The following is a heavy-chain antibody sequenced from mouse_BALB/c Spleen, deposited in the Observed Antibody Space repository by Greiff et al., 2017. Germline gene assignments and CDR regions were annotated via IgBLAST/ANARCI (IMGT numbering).Heavy chain of an antibody. V-gene: IGHV1-9*01. CDR3: ASVYYGYDKGAWFAY. Sequence: VQLQQSGAELMKPGASVKISCKATGYTFSSYWIEWVKQRPGHGLEWIGEILPGSGSTNYNEKFKGKATFTADTSSNTAYMQLSSLTSEDSAVYYCASVYYGYDKGAWFAYWGQGTLVTVSA. CDR2: ILPGSGST. D-gene: IGHD2-2*01. J-gene: IGHJ3*01. CDR1: GYTFSSYW.